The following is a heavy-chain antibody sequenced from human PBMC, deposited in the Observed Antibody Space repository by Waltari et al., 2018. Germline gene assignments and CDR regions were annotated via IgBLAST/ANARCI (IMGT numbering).Heavy chain of an antibody. V-gene: IGHV4-38-2*02. CDR1: GYSISSGYY. D-gene: IGHD2-8*02. Sequence: QVQLQESGPGLVKPSETLSLTCAVSGYSISSGYYWGWIRQPPGKGLEWIGSIYHSGSTYYNPSLKSRVTISVDTSKNQFSLKLSSVTAADTAVYYCARERYCTGGVCRPFDYWGQGTLVTVSS. CDR2: IYHSGST. J-gene: IGHJ4*02. CDR3: ARERYCTGGVCRPFDY.